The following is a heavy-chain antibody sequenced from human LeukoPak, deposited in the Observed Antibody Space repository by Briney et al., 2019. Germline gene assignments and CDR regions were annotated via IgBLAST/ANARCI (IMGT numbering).Heavy chain of an antibody. V-gene: IGHV4-59*08. CDR3: ARHSPPSLYYDILTGYYPDYYGMDV. J-gene: IGHJ6*02. CDR1: GGSISTYY. D-gene: IGHD3-9*01. CDR2: IYYSGST. Sequence: ASETLSLTCTVSGGSISTYYWSWIRQPPGKGLEWIGYIYYSGSTNYNPSLKSRVPISVDTSENQFSLKLSSVTAADTSVYYCARHSPPSLYYDILTGYYPDYYGMDVWGQGTTVTVSS.